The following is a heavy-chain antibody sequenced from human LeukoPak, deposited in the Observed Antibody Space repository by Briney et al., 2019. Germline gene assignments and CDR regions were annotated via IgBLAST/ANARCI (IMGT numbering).Heavy chain of an antibody. CDR1: DVSFSDYY. CDR2: IDHSGST. CDR3: ARRLYYYYGMDV. V-gene: IGHV4-34*01. Sequence: SETLSLTCAVDDVSFSDYYWTWIRQPPGKGLECIGEIDHSGSTNYNPSLKSRVTIFVDTSKNQFSLNLTSVRAADTAVYYCARRLYYYYGMDVWGPGTTVTVSS. J-gene: IGHJ6*02.